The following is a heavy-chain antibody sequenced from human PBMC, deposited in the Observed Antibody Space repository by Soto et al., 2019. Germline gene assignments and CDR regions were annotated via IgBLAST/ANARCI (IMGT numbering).Heavy chain of an antibody. J-gene: IGHJ4*02. CDR3: AKVGDCSSTSCYLDY. Sequence: EVQLVESGGGLVQPGRSLRLSCAASGFTFEDYAMHWVRQAPGKVLAWVSGISWNSGRIGYADSVKGRFTISRDNAKNLLYLQMNSLRAEDTALYYCAKVGDCSSTSCYLDYWGQGTLVTVSS. CDR1: GFTFEDYA. CDR2: ISWNSGRI. V-gene: IGHV3-9*01. D-gene: IGHD2-2*01.